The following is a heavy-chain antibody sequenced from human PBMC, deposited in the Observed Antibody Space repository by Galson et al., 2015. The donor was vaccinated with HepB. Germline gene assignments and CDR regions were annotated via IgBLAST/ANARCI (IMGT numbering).Heavy chain of an antibody. CDR1: GFTFSDYW. Sequence: SLRLSCAASGFTFSDYWMHWVRQAPGKGLAWVSRTNDDGSSITYADSVKGRFTISRDNAKNTLYLQMNSLRAEDTAVYYCARAHLHYDFWNLSYWGQGTLVTVSS. CDR2: TNDDGSSI. V-gene: IGHV3-74*01. J-gene: IGHJ4*02. CDR3: ARAHLHYDFWNLSY. D-gene: IGHD3-3*01.